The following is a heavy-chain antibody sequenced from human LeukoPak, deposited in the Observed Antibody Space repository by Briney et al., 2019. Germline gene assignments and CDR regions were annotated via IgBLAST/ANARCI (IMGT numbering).Heavy chain of an antibody. D-gene: IGHD3-10*01. J-gene: IGHJ4*02. Sequence: GASVKVSCKASGFTFTSSAVQWVRQARGQRLEWIGWIVVGSGNTNYAQKFQERVIITRDMSTSTAYMELSSLRSEDTAVYYCAADSMARGVILVDYWGQGTLVTVSS. CDR3: AADSMARGVILVDY. CDR2: IVVGSGNT. V-gene: IGHV1-58*01. CDR1: GFTFTSSA.